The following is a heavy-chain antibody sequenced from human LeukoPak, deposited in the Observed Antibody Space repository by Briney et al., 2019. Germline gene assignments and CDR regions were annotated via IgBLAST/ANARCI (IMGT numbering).Heavy chain of an antibody. CDR2: INHSGST. V-gene: IGHV4-34*01. CDR1: GGSFSGYY. Sequence: SETLSLTCAVYGGSFSGYYWSWIRQPPGEGLEWIGEINHSGSTNYNPSLKSRVTISVDTSKNQFSLKLSSVTAADTAVYYCARGPRHFQHWGQGTLVTVSS. CDR3: ARGPRHFQH. J-gene: IGHJ1*01.